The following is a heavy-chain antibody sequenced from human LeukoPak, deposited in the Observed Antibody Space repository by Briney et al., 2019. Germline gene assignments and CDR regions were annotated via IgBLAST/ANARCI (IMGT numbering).Heavy chain of an antibody. Sequence: GGSLRLSCAASGFTFSSYSMNWVRQAPGKGLEWISYISSSSSNIYYADSVKGRFIISRDNAKQSLYLQMNSLRDEDTAVYYCATDIVVVPTAGLFDYWGQGTLVTVSS. D-gene: IGHD2-2*01. CDR3: ATDIVVVPTAGLFDY. CDR1: GFTFSSYS. CDR2: ISSSSSNI. J-gene: IGHJ4*02. V-gene: IGHV3-48*02.